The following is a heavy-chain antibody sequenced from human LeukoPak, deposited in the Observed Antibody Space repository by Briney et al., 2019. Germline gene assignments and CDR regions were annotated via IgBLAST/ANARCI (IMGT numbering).Heavy chain of an antibody. CDR2: INPSGGST. CDR1: GYTFTSYY. CDR3: ARGGLRYFDWLQMGGAFDI. V-gene: IGHV1-46*01. J-gene: IGHJ3*02. D-gene: IGHD3-9*01. Sequence: ASVKVSCTASGYTFTSYYMHWVRQGPGQGLGWMGIINPSGGSTSYAQNFQGRVTMTRDTSTSTVYMELSSLRSEDTAVYYCARGGLRYFDWLQMGGAFDIWGQGTMVTVSS.